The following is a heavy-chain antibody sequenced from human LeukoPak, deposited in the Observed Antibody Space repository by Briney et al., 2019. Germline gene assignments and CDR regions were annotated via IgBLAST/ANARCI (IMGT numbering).Heavy chain of an antibody. J-gene: IGHJ4*02. Sequence: GGSLRLSCAASGFTFDDYAMHWVRQAPGKGLECLANIKEDGSETYYADSVKGRFTISRDNPKNLLFLQINSLRVEDTAVYYCARETPRRGETRDGYRWGQGTLVTVSS. V-gene: IGHV3-7*01. CDR2: IKEDGSET. D-gene: IGHD5-24*01. CDR3: ARETPRRGETRDGYR. CDR1: GFTFDDYA.